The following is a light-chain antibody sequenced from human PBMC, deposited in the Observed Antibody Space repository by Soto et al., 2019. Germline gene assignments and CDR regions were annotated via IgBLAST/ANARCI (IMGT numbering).Light chain of an antibody. Sequence: DIQMTQSPSTLSASVGERVTITCRASQSTTNWLAWYQQKSGKAPQLLIYKASTLDSGVPSRFSVSVFATEFTLTIISLQPDGFATYSFQLYHTYFPTFAQGTKLEIK. V-gene: IGKV1-5*03. CDR1: QSTTNW. CDR3: QLYHTYFPT. CDR2: KAS. J-gene: IGKJ2*01.